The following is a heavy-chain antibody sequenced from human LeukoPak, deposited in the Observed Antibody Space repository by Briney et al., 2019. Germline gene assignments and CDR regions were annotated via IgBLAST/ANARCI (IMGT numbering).Heavy chain of an antibody. J-gene: IGHJ4*02. V-gene: IGHV1-2*02. CDR2: INPNSGGT. CDR1: GYTFTGYY. CDR3: ARDHSSGWYGDY. Sequence: ASVKVSCKASGYTFTGYYMNWVRQAPGQGLEWMGWINPNSGGTNYAQKFQGRVTMTRDTSISTAYMELSRRRSDDTAVYYCARDHSSGWYGDYWGQGTLVTVSS. D-gene: IGHD6-19*01.